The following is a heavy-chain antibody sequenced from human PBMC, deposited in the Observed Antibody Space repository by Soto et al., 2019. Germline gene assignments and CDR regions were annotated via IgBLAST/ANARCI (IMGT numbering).Heavy chain of an antibody. CDR1: GFTFSGSA. CDR2: IRSKANSYAT. Sequence: GGSLRLSCAASGFTFSGSAMHWVRQASGKGLEWVGRIRSKANSYATAYAASVKGRFTISRDDSKNTAYLQMNSLKTEDQAVYYCTRSPLNYDILTGYQIDYYYYYMDVWGKGTTVTVSS. J-gene: IGHJ6*03. D-gene: IGHD3-9*01. V-gene: IGHV3-73*01. CDR3: TRSPLNYDILTGYQIDYYYYYMDV.